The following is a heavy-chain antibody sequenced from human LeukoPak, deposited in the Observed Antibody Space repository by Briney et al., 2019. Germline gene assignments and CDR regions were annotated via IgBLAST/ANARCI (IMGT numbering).Heavy chain of an antibody. V-gene: IGHV1-69*04. CDR1: GGTFSSYA. CDR3: ARVRGKYYYDSSGLYFDY. J-gene: IGHJ4*02. D-gene: IGHD3-22*01. CDR2: IIPILGIA. Sequence: SVKVSCKASGGTFSSYAISWVRQAPGQGLEWMGRIIPILGIANYAQKFQGRVTITADESTSTAYMELSSLRSEDTAVYYCARVRGKYYYDSSGLYFDYWGQGTLVTVSS.